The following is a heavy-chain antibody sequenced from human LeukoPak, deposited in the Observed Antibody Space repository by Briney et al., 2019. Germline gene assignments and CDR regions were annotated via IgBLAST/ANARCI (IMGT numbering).Heavy chain of an antibody. Sequence: GGSLRLSCEASGFSLSISGMNWVRQAPGKGLEWVSYISSSSDLMSYVASVKGRFTVSRGNAKNPLFLQMNSLRDEDAAVYYCARVLRGLYNLGDWGQGTLVTVSS. CDR1: GFSLSISG. CDR2: ISSSSDLM. V-gene: IGHV3-48*02. J-gene: IGHJ4*02. D-gene: IGHD3-10*01. CDR3: ARVLRGLYNLGD.